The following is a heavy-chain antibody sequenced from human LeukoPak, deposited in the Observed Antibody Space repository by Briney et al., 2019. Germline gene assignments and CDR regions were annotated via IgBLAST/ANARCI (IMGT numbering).Heavy chain of an antibody. CDR3: ARDGGSIVVVPAAHYYYYGMDV. V-gene: IGHV3-21*01. J-gene: IGHJ6*02. D-gene: IGHD2-2*01. Sequence: PGGSLRLSCAASGFNFNDAAMTWVRQAPGKGLEWVSAISSSSSYIYYADSVKGRFTISRDNAKNSLYLQMNSLRAEDTAVYYCARDGGSIVVVPAAHYYYYGMDVWGQGTTVTVSS. CDR2: ISSSSSYI. CDR1: GFNFNDAA.